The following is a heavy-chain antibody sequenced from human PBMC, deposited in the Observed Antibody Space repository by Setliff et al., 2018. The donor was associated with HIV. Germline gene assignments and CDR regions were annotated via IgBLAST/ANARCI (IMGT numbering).Heavy chain of an antibody. J-gene: IGHJ4*02. Sequence: SETLSLTCIVSGGSISSYYWSWIRQPPGKGLEWIGYIYCSGSTNYNPSLKNRVTISIDTSKKQFSLNLSSVTAADTAVYYCARDAGGSVGNYYFDYWGQGTLVTVSS. CDR2: IYCSGST. CDR1: GGSISSYY. V-gene: IGHV4-59*01. D-gene: IGHD2-15*01. CDR3: ARDAGGSVGNYYFDY.